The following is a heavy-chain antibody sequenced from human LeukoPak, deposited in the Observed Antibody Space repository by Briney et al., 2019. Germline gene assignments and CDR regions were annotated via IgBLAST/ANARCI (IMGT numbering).Heavy chain of an antibody. V-gene: IGHV4-4*07. Sequence: PSETLSLTCTVSGGSISSYYWSWIRQPAGKGLEWIGRIYTSGSTNYNPSLKSRVTMSVDTSKNQFSLKLSSVTAADTAVYYCARDLYSGSYGYYYYYMDVWGKGTRSPSP. CDR3: ARDLYSGSYGYYYYYMDV. J-gene: IGHJ6*03. D-gene: IGHD1-26*01. CDR2: IYTSGST. CDR1: GGSISSYY.